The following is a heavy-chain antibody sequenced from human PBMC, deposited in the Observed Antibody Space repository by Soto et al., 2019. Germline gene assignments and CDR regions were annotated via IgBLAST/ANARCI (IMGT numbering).Heavy chain of an antibody. Sequence: SETLSLTCTVSGGYISSSRYYWSWIGQQPGKGLEWIGYIYFSGSTYYNPSLKSRVTISVDTSKNQFSLKLSSVTAADTAVYYCARVCLLHYYYGMDVWGQGTTVTVSS. J-gene: IGHJ6*02. CDR1: GGYISSSRYY. CDR2: IYFSGST. D-gene: IGHD2-21*02. V-gene: IGHV4-31*03. CDR3: ARVCLLHYYYGMDV.